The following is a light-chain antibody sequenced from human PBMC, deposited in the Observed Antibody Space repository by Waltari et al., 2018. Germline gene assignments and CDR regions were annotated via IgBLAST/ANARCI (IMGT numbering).Light chain of an antibody. J-gene: IGLJ1*01. V-gene: IGLV2-23*02. Sequence: QSALTQPASVSGTPGQSITISCTGTTSDVWNYNLVSWYQQHPGKAPKRMICEVIKRPSGVSDRFSGSKSGNTASLTISGLQAEDEADYYCCSYAGSGTYVFGTGTKVTVL. CDR1: TSDVWNYNL. CDR3: CSYAGSGTYV. CDR2: EVI.